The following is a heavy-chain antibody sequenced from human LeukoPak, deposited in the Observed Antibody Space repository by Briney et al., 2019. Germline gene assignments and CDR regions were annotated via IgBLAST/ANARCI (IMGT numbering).Heavy chain of an antibody. D-gene: IGHD2-2*01. Sequence: PGGSLRLSCTASGFTFGDYAMSGVRQAPGKGLEWVGFIRSKAYGGTTEYAASVEGRFTISRDDSKSIAYLQMNSLKTEDTAVYYCTRRGYCSSTSCGDMDVWGKGTTVTVSS. CDR3: TRRGYCSSTSCGDMDV. CDR1: GFTFGDYA. CDR2: IRSKAYGGTT. J-gene: IGHJ6*03. V-gene: IGHV3-49*04.